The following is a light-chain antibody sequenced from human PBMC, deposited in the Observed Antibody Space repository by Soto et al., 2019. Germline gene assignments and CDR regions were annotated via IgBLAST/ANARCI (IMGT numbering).Light chain of an antibody. Sequence: SYELTQPLSVSVALGQTARLTCGGDNIASKNVHWYQQRPGQAPVLVIYRDKNRPSGIPGRFSGSNSVNTATLTISGAQAGDEADYYCQVWDSSTAHVLFGGGTKLTVL. J-gene: IGLJ2*01. CDR2: RDK. CDR3: QVWDSSTAHVL. CDR1: NIASKN. V-gene: IGLV3-9*01.